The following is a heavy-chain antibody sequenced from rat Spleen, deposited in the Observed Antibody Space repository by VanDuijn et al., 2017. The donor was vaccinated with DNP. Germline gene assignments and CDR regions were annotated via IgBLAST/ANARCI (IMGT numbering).Heavy chain of an antibody. CDR2: ISYDGVYT. D-gene: IGHD1-10*01. CDR3: ARWEGNNYYFDY. CDR1: GFTFSDYY. Sequence: EVQLVESGGGLVQPGRSLKLSCAASGFTFSDYYMAWVRQAPTKGLEWVAYISYDGVYTHYGDSVKGRFTISRDNAKITLYLQMNSLRSEDMATYYCARWEGNNYYFDYWGQGVMVTVSS. J-gene: IGHJ2*01. V-gene: IGHV5-22*01.